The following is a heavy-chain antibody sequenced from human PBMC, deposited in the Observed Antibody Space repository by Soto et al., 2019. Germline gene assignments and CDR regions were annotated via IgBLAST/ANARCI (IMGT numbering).Heavy chain of an antibody. Sequence: SVKVSCKASGGTFSSYAISWVRQAPGQGLEWMGGIIPTFGTANYAQKFQGRVTITADESMSTAYMELSSLRSEDTAVYYCARVRGFGELFQNYYYYYGMDVWGQGTTVTVSS. CDR3: ARVRGFGELFQNYYYYYGMDV. J-gene: IGHJ6*02. D-gene: IGHD3-10*01. V-gene: IGHV1-69*13. CDR2: IIPTFGTA. CDR1: GGTFSSYA.